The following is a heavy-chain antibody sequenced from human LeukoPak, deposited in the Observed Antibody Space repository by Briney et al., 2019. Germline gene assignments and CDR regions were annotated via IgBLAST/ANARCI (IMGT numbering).Heavy chain of an antibody. J-gene: IGHJ4*02. Sequence: SETLSLTCSVSGVSISSGGFYWSWIRQFPGKGLEWIGYIYRTGTTYYNPSLRTRVIISVDTSKNQFSLKVYSVTASDTAVYYCALGYGGNSPFDYWGQGTLVTVSS. D-gene: IGHD4-23*01. CDR1: GVSISSGGFY. V-gene: IGHV4-31*03. CDR2: IYRTGTT. CDR3: ALGYGGNSPFDY.